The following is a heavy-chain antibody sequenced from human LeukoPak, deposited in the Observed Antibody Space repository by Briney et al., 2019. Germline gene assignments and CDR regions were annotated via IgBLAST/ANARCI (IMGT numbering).Heavy chain of an antibody. V-gene: IGHV5-51*01. CDR2: IYPGDSDT. CDR3: ARSGFSSTSLVDWFDP. Sequence: GESLKISCKGSGYSFTSYWIGWVRQMPGKGLEWMGIIYPGDSDTRYSPSFQGQVTISADKSISTAYLQWSSLKASDTAMYYCARSGFSSTSLVDWFDPWGQGTLVTVSS. J-gene: IGHJ5*02. CDR1: GYSFTSYW. D-gene: IGHD2-2*01.